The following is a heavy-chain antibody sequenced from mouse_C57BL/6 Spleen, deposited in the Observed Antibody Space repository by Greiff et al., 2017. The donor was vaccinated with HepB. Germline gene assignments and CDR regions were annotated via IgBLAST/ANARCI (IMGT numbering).Heavy chain of an antibody. Sequence: QQSCKASGYTFTSYWMHWVKQRPGQGLEWIGEIDPSDSYTNYNQKFKGKSTLTVDKSSSTAYMQLSSLTSEDSAVYYCARSPTAQAIDYWGQGTTLTVSS. J-gene: IGHJ2*01. CDR2: IDPSDSYT. V-gene: IGHV1-69*01. D-gene: IGHD3-2*02. CDR1: GYTFTSYW. CDR3: ARSPTAQAIDY.